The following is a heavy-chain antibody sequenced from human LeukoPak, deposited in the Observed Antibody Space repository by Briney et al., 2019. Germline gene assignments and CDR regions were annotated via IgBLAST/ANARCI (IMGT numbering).Heavy chain of an antibody. D-gene: IGHD2-8*01. CDR1: GYTFTDFY. V-gene: IGHV1-2*02. Sequence: ASVKVSCKASGYTFTDFYIHWVRQAPGQGLEWMGWINPNSGGTNYAQKFQGRVTMTRDTSISTAYIELSRLRSDDTAVYYCARVAVLMLYGSSFYYFDYWGQGVLVTVSS. J-gene: IGHJ4*02. CDR3: ARVAVLMLYGSSFYYFDY. CDR2: INPNSGGT.